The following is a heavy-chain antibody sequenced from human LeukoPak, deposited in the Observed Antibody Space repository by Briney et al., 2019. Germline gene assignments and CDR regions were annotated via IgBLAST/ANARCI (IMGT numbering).Heavy chain of an antibody. D-gene: IGHD6-13*01. V-gene: IGHV3-11*04. CDR3: ARIREAGSSWYEDIAFDY. CDR1: GFTFSDYY. CDR2: ISSSSSTI. J-gene: IGHJ4*02. Sequence: PGGSLRLSCAASGFTFSDYYMSWIRQAPGKGLEWVSYISSSSSTIYYADSVKGRFTISRDNAKNSLYLQMNSLRDEDTAVYYCARIREAGSSWYEDIAFDYWGQGTLVTVSS.